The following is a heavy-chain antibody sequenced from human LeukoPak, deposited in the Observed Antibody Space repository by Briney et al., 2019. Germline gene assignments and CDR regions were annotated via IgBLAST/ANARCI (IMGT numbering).Heavy chain of an antibody. J-gene: IGHJ4*02. CDR2: ISGSGGGT. V-gene: IGHV3-23*01. D-gene: IGHD2-2*01. CDR1: GFTFSTYA. CDR3: AKHVPVAGNFDY. Sequence: PGGSLRLSCAASGFTFSTYAMSWVRQAPGKGPEWVSAISGSGGGTYYADSVKGRFTISRDNSKNTLYLQMNSLRAADTAVYYCAKHVPVAGNFDYWGQGTLVTVSS.